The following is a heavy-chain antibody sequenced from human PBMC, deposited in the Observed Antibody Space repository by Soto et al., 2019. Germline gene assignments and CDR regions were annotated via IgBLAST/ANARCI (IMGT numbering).Heavy chain of an antibody. V-gene: IGHV4-59*08. J-gene: IGHJ4*02. CDR3: ARSITGTTTLTDY. D-gene: IGHD1-20*01. Sequence: SETLSLTCTVSGGSISSYYRSWIRQPPGKGLEWIGYIYYSGSTNYNPSLKSRVTISVDTSKNQFSLKLSSVTAADTAVYYCARSITGTTTLTDYWGQGTLVTVSS. CDR2: IYYSGST. CDR1: GGSISSYY.